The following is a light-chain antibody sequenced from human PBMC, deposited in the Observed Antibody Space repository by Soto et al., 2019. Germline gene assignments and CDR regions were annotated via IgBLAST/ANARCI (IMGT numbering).Light chain of an antibody. V-gene: IGKV3D-15*01. J-gene: IGKJ4*01. Sequence: EMVMTQSPVTLSVSPGESATLSCRASQSVSSSYLAWYQQKPGQAPRLLIYGASSRATGIPDRFSGSGSETEFTLTISSLQSEDFAVYYCQQYSKWPLTFGGGTKVDIK. CDR1: QSVSSSY. CDR3: QQYSKWPLT. CDR2: GAS.